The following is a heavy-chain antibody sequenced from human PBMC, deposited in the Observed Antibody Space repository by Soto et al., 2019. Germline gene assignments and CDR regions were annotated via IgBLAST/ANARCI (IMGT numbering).Heavy chain of an antibody. J-gene: IGHJ4*02. D-gene: IGHD3-16*01. CDR2: ISYDGSDK. V-gene: IGHV3-30-3*02. Sequence: PGGSLRLSCAASGFTFSNYTMHWVRQAPGKGLEWVAIISYDGSDKYYADSVKGRFTISRDNSKNTLFLQMTSLRVEDTAVYYCAKNPESYAWGLEGYFDNWGQGTLVTVSS. CDR3: AKNPESYAWGLEGYFDN. CDR1: GFTFSNYT.